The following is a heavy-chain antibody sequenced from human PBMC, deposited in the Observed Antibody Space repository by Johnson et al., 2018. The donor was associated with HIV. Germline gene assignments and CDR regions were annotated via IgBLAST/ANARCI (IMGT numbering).Heavy chain of an antibody. CDR1: GFTFSSFW. V-gene: IGHV3-7*05. CDR2: IKDDGSEK. J-gene: IGHJ3*02. D-gene: IGHD6-13*01. Sequence: VRLVESGGGVVQPGRSLRLSCAASGFTFSSFWMTWVRQAPGKGLEWVANIKDDGSEKSYVDSVKGRFTISRDNAKNSLYLQMSSLRAEDTAIYYCARPNRPQYRSTFDIWGQGTKVTVSS. CDR3: ARPNRPQYRSTFDI.